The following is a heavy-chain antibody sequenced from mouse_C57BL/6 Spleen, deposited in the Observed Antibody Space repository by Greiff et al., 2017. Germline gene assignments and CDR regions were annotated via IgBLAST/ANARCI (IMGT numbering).Heavy chain of an antibody. V-gene: IGHV1-82*01. CDR1: GYAFSSSC. CDR3: ARGVYYGSSYFDY. CDR2: IYPGDGDT. Sequence: QVQLQQSGPELVKPGASVKISCKASGYAFSSSCMNWVKQRPGKGLEWIGRIYPGDGDTNYNGKFKGKATLTADKSSSTAYMQLSSLTSEDSAVYFCARGVYYGSSYFDYWGQGTTLTVSS. J-gene: IGHJ2*01. D-gene: IGHD1-1*01.